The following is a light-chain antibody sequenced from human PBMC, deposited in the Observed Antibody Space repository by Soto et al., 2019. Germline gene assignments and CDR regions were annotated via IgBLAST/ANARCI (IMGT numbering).Light chain of an antibody. V-gene: IGLV2-14*01. J-gene: IGLJ1*01. CDR3: CSDTTRGTYV. CDR2: EVD. Sequence: QSSLAQPASVCGSPGQSITFSCAGSSRDVGSYGHVFWYEHHPGKAPKFSLYEVDDRPAGVSDRLSGSQSGDTASLTISGLQAGDEAEYYCCSDTTRGTYVFGSGTKVTVL. CDR1: SRDVGSYGH.